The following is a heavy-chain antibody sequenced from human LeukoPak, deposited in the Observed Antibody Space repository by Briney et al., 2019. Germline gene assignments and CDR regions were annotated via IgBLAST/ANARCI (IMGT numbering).Heavy chain of an antibody. J-gene: IGHJ5*02. Sequence: GASVKVSCKASGYTFNTYGVNWVRQAPGQGLEWMGWISAYNGNTNYAQNFQGRATLTTDTSTSTAYMELTSLRSDDTAVYYCARDGRQWVPLNWFNPWGQGTLVTVSS. V-gene: IGHV1-18*04. CDR3: ARDGRQWVPLNWFNP. CDR2: ISAYNGNT. D-gene: IGHD6-19*01. CDR1: GYTFNTYG.